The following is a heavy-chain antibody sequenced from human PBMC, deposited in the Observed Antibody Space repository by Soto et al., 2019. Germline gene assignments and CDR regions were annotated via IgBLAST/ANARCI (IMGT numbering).Heavy chain of an antibody. CDR2: ISYDGSNK. CDR1: GFTFSSYG. V-gene: IGHV3-30*18. CDR3: AKDAESYDFWSGYYFFGFYYYGMDV. D-gene: IGHD3-3*01. Sequence: PGGSLRLSCAASGFTFSSYGMHWVRQAPGKGLEWVAVISYDGSNKYYADSVKGRFTISRDNSKNTLYLQMNSLRAEDTAVYYCAKDAESYDFWSGYYFFGFYYYGMDVWGQGTTVTVSS. J-gene: IGHJ6*02.